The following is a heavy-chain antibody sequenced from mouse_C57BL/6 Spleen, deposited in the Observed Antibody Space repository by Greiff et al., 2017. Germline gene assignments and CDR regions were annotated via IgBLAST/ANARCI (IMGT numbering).Heavy chain of an antibody. CDR1: GYAFSSYW. CDR3: ARGATVVARYFDV. V-gene: IGHV1-80*01. CDR2: IYPGDGDT. Sequence: LVESGAELVKPGASVKISCKASGYAFSSYWMNWVKQRPGKGLEWIGQIYPGDGDTNYNGKFKGKATLTADKSSSTAYMQLSSLTSEDSAVYFCARGATVVARYFDVWGTGTTVTVSS. D-gene: IGHD1-1*01. J-gene: IGHJ1*03.